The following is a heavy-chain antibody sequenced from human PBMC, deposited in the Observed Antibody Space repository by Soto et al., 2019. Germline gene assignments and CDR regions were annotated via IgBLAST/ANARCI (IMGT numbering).Heavy chain of an antibody. CDR3: AREGVAPYYYYGMDV. V-gene: IGHV1-18*01. Sequence: QVQLVQSGAEVKKPGASVKVSCKASGYTFTRSGISWVRQAPGQGLAWMGWISTYNGDTNYAQTFQGRVTMTTDTSTSTVYMDLRSLRSDDTAVYYCAREGVAPYYYYGMDVWCQGAPVTVSS. CDR1: GYTFTRSG. CDR2: ISTYNGDT. J-gene: IGHJ6*02. D-gene: IGHD5-12*01.